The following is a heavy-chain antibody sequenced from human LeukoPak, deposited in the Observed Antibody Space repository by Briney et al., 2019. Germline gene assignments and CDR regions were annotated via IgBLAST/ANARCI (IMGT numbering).Heavy chain of an antibody. CDR1: GFTFSSYA. CDR2: ISGSGGST. CDR3: AKDVYCSGGSCSPKESLRRVY. J-gene: IGHJ4*02. V-gene: IGHV3-23*01. D-gene: IGHD2-15*01. Sequence: PGGSLRLSCAASGFTFSSYAMSWVRQAPGKGLEWVSAISGSGGSTYYADSVKGRFTISRDNSKNTLYLQMNSLRAEDTAVYYCAKDVYCSGGSCSPKESLRRVYWGQGTLVTVSS.